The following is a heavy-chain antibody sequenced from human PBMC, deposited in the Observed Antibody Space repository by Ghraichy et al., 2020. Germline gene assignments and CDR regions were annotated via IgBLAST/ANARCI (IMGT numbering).Heavy chain of an antibody. Sequence: SETLSLTCAVYGGSFSGYYWSWIRQPPGKGLEWIGEINHSGSTNYNPSLKSRVTISVDTSKNQFSLKLSSVTAADTAVYYCARLHRRLRVGYYYYGMDVWGQGTTVTVSS. V-gene: IGHV4-34*01. J-gene: IGHJ6*02. CDR3: ARLHRRLRVGYYYYGMDV. CDR1: GGSFSGYY. D-gene: IGHD3-16*01. CDR2: INHSGST.